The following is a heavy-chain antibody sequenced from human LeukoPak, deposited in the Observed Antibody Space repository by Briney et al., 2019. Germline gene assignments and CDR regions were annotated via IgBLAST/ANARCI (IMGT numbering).Heavy chain of an antibody. V-gene: IGHV3-23*01. CDR3: AKEAGGYGGNPIDP. J-gene: IGHJ5*02. Sequence: PGGSLRLSCAASGFTFSSYAMSWVRQAPGKGLEWVSAISGSGGSTYYADSVKGRFTISRDNSKNSLYLQMNSLRAEDTAVYYWAKEAGGYGGNPIDPWGQRTLVTVSS. CDR1: GFTFSSYA. CDR2: ISGSGGST. D-gene: IGHD4-23*01.